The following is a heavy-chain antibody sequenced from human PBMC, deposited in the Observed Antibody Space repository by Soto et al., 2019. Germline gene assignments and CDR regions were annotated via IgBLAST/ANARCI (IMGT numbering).Heavy chain of an antibody. CDR3: ASLVGVPSGGYPWYFDY. J-gene: IGHJ4*02. D-gene: IGHD1-26*01. CDR1: GGSISSGGYY. Sequence: PSETLSLTCTVSGGSISSGGYYWSWIRQHPGKGLEWIGYIYYSGSTYYNPSLKSRVTISVDTSKNQFSLKLSSVTAADTAVYYCASLVGVPSGGYPWYFDYWGQGTLVTVSS. V-gene: IGHV4-31*03. CDR2: IYYSGST.